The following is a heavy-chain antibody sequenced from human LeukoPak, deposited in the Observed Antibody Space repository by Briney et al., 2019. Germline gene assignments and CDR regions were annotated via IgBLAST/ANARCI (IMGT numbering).Heavy chain of an antibody. J-gene: IGHJ4*02. CDR3: ARGQTSTTRRFNY. V-gene: IGHV3-23*01. Sequence: PGGSLRLSCEASGFTFSRYSMAWVRQAPGKGLEWVSIISDDSSDTHYSDSLKGRFTISRDNSWKTLSLQMNRLRVEDTAVYYFARGQTSTTRRFNYWGRGTVVPVPP. CDR2: ISDDSSDT. D-gene: IGHD1-1*01. CDR1: GFTFSRYS.